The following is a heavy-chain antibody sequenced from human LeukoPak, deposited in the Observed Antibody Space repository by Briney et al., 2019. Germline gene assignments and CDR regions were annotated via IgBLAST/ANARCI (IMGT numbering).Heavy chain of an antibody. Sequence: GGSLGLSCAASGFTFSSYEMNWVRQAPGKGLEWVSYISSSGSTIYYADSVKGRFTISRDNAKNSLYLQMNSLRAEDTAVYYCARIGGATTGGFDYWGQGTLVTVSS. D-gene: IGHD1-26*01. V-gene: IGHV3-48*03. CDR2: ISSSGSTI. CDR3: ARIGGATTGGFDY. CDR1: GFTFSSYE. J-gene: IGHJ4*02.